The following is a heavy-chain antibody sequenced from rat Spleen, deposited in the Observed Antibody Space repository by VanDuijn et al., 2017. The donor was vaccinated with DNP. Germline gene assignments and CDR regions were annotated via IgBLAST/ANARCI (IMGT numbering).Heavy chain of an antibody. CDR2: ISYDGTRT. CDR1: GFTFSDYN. Sequence: EVQLVESGGGLVQPGRSMKVSCAASGFTFSDYNMAWLRQAPTKGLEWVATISYDGTRTYYRDSVKGRFTISRDNAKNTLYLQMDSLRSEDTAIYYCARGRLYPHYAMDAWGQGTSVTVSS. V-gene: IGHV5-7*01. CDR3: ARGRLYPHYAMDA. J-gene: IGHJ4*01. D-gene: IGHD1-2*01.